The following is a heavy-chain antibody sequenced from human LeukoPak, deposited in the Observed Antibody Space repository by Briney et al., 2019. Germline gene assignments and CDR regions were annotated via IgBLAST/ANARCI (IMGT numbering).Heavy chain of an antibody. V-gene: IGHV1-46*01. CDR2: IRPSGDSP. J-gene: IGHJ4*02. CDR3: ARLATGTNPADY. CDR1: GLTLTDHY. Sequence: VASVKVSCKASGLTLTDHYLHWVRQAPGQGLEFVGMIRPSGDSPTYTQKFQGRVTLTRDMFTSTVYMELSNLGSEDTAVYFCARLATGTNPADYRGQGALVTVSS. D-gene: IGHD1-26*01.